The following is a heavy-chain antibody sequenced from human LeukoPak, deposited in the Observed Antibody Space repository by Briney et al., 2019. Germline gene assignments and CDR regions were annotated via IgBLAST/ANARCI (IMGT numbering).Heavy chain of an antibody. Sequence: SETLSLTCTVSGGSISSYYWSWLRQPAGKGLEWIGRIYTSGSTNYNPSLKSRVTMSVDTSRTQFSLKLSSVTAADTAVYYCARGHRGYSGYDPKYYYGMDVWGQGTTVTVSS. CDR3: ARGHRGYSGYDPKYYYGMDV. CDR2: IYTSGST. CDR1: GGSISSYY. J-gene: IGHJ6*02. D-gene: IGHD5-12*01. V-gene: IGHV4-4*07.